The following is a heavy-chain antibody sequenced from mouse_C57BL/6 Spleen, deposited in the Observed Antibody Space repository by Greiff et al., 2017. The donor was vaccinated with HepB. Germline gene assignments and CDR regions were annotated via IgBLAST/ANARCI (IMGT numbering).Heavy chain of an antibody. D-gene: IGHD2-4*01. Sequence: EVQGVESGGGLVKPGGSLKLSCAASGFTFSDYGMHWVRQAPEKGLEWVAYISSGSSTIYYADTVKGRFTISRDNAKNTLFLLMTSLRSEDTAMYYCAREGAYDYDSDWFAYWGQGTLVTVSA. CDR2: ISSGSSTI. CDR1: GFTFSDYG. J-gene: IGHJ3*01. V-gene: IGHV5-17*01. CDR3: AREGAYDYDSDWFAY.